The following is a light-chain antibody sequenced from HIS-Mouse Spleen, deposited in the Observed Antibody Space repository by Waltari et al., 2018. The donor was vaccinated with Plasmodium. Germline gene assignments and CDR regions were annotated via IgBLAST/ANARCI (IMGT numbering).Light chain of an antibody. CDR2: GTN. CDR1: SLRSYY. J-gene: IGLJ3*02. Sequence: SSELTQDPAVSVALGQTVRITCQGDSLRSYYASWYQQKPGQAPVLVIYGTNNRPSGIPDRFSGASSGNPASLTITGAQAEDEADYYWNSRDSSGNHWVFGGGTKLTVL. V-gene: IGLV3-19*01. CDR3: NSRDSSGNHWV.